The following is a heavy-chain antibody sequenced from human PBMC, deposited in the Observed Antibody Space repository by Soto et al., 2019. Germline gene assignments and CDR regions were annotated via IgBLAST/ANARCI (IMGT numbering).Heavy chain of an antibody. CDR2: ISYDGSNK. CDR3: ARDKRGAFDI. D-gene: IGHD3-10*01. Sequence: GGSLRLSCAASGFTFSSYAMHWVRQAPGKGLEWGAVISYDGSNKYYADSVKGRFTISRDNSKNTLYLQMNSLRAEDTAVYYCARDKRGAFDIWGQGTMVTVSS. CDR1: GFTFSSYA. V-gene: IGHV3-30-3*01. J-gene: IGHJ3*02.